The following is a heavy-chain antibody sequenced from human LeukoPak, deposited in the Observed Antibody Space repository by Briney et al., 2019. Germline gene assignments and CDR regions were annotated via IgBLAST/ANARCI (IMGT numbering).Heavy chain of an antibody. Sequence: PGGSLRLSCAASGFTFSSYSMNWVRQAPGKGLEWVSSISGSSSYIYYADSVKGRFTISRDNAKNSLYLQMGSLRAEDTAVYYCARLVQLERQFDYWGQGTLVTVSS. CDR2: ISGSSSYI. J-gene: IGHJ4*02. CDR3: ARLVQLERQFDY. CDR1: GFTFSSYS. D-gene: IGHD1-1*01. V-gene: IGHV3-21*01.